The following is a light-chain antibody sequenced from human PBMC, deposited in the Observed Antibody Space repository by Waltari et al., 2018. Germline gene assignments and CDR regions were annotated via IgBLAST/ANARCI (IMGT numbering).Light chain of an antibody. CDR3: QHSDT. CDR2: GAS. Sequence: EIVMTQSPGTLSVSPGEKATLSCRASQSVSSNFAWYQQQPGQSPRLLIYGASTRATGIPARFSGSGSGTDFTLTISSLQSEDFAVYYCQHSDTFGQGTKLEIK. J-gene: IGKJ2*01. CDR1: QSVSSN. V-gene: IGKV3-15*01.